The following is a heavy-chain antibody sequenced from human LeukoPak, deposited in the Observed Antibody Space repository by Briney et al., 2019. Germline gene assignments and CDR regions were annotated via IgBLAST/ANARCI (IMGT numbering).Heavy chain of an antibody. CDR3: AKGPYQLLYMDY. CDR2: ISYDGSNK. Sequence: PGRSLRLSCVASGFTFSDYGMHWVRQAPGKGLEWVSVISYDGSNKYYADSVKGRFTISRDNSKNTLYLQMNSLRAEDTAVYYCAKGPYQLLYMDYWGQGTLVTVSS. CDR1: GFTFSDYG. V-gene: IGHV3-30*18. D-gene: IGHD2-2*02. J-gene: IGHJ4*02.